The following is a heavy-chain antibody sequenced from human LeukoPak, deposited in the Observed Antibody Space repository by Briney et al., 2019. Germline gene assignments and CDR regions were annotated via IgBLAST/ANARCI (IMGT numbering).Heavy chain of an antibody. CDR3: ARGYCSGTSCYYPYYFDS. CDR2: IIPIFGTA. Sequence: WASVKVSCKASGDTFSSYAINWVRQAPGRGLEWMGGIIPIFGTANYAQEFQGRVTITTDESTSTAYMDLSSLRSEDTAVYYCARGYCSGTSCYYPYYFDSWGQGTLVTVSS. CDR1: GDTFSSYA. J-gene: IGHJ4*02. V-gene: IGHV1-69*05. D-gene: IGHD2-2*01.